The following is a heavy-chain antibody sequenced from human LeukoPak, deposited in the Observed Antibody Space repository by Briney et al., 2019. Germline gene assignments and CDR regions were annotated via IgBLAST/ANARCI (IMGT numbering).Heavy chain of an antibody. CDR3: AKDDCSSTSCYAPLYYMDV. CDR2: IRYDGSNK. CDR1: GFTFSSYA. J-gene: IGHJ6*03. V-gene: IGHV3-30*02. Sequence: GGSLRLSCAASGFTFSSYAMHWVRQAPGKGLEWVAFIRYDGSNKYYADSVKGRFTISRDNSKNTLYLQMNSLRAEDTAVYYCAKDDCSSTSCYAPLYYMDVWGKGTTVTVSS. D-gene: IGHD2-2*01.